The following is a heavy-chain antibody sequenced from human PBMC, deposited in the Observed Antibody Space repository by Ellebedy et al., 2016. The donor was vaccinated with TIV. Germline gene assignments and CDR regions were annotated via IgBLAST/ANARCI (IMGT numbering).Heavy chain of an antibody. CDR1: GLTFRNYA. J-gene: IGHJ4*02. CDR3: VPRMVVAFEY. CDR2: ISNNGGST. V-gene: IGHV3-64D*09. Sequence: PGGSLRLSCSASGLTFRNYAMHWVRQAPGKGLEYVSAISNNGGSTYYADSVKGRFTISRDNSKNTLYLQMSSLTPEDTAVYYCVPRMVVAFEYWGQGTPVTVSS. D-gene: IGHD2-21*01.